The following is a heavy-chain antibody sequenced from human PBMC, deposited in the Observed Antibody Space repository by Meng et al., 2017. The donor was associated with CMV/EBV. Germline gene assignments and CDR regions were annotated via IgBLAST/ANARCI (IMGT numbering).Heavy chain of an antibody. CDR3: AKDVSGIGDFWSGYSVYYGMDV. CDR2: IRYDGSNK. D-gene: IGHD3-3*01. V-gene: IGHV3-30*02. Sequence: GSLRLSRAASGFTFSSYGMHRVRQAPGKGLEWVAFIRYDGSNKYYADSVKGRFTISRDNSKNTLYLQMNSLRAEDTAVYYCAKDVSGIGDFWSGYSVYYGMDVWGQGTTVTVSS. CDR1: GFTFSSYG. J-gene: IGHJ6*02.